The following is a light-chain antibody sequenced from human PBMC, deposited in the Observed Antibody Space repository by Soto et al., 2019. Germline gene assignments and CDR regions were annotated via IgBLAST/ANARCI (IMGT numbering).Light chain of an antibody. CDR3: SSYAGSDNFV. J-gene: IGLJ1*01. Sequence: QSALTQPPSASGSPGQSVTISCTGTSSDVGGYNYVSWYQQHPGKVPKLIIYEVSKRPSGVPDRFSGSKSGNTASLTVSGLQAEDEADYYCSSYAGSDNFVFGTGTKLTVL. CDR1: SSDVGGYNY. CDR2: EVS. V-gene: IGLV2-8*01.